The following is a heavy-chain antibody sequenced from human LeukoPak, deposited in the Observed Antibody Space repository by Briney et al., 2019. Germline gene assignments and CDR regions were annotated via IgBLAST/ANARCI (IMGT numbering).Heavy chain of an antibody. CDR3: ASAFYDGSGSWYYFDY. D-gene: IGHD3-10*01. J-gene: IGHJ4*02. V-gene: IGHV3-11*01. CDR1: GFTFSDYY. CDR2: ISSSGGTI. Sequence: GSLRLSCAASGFTFSDYYMSWIRQAPGKGLEWVSYISSSGGTIYYADSVKGRFTISRDNAKNSLYLQMNSLRAEDTAVYYCASAFYDGSGSWYYFDYWGQGTLVTVSS.